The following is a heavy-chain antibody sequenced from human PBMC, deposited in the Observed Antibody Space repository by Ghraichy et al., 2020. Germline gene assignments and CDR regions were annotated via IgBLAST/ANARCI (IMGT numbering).Heavy chain of an antibody. CDR1: GFTFSSYA. V-gene: IGHV3-23*01. CDR2: ISGSGGST. D-gene: IGHD6-13*01. J-gene: IGHJ6*03. Sequence: GGSLRLSCAASGFTFSSYAMSWVRQAPGKGLEWVSAISGSGGSTYYADSVKGRFTISRDNSKNTLYLQMNSLRAEDTAVYYCAKDRRGAAAEAGYMDVWGKGTTVTVSS. CDR3: AKDRRGAAAEAGYMDV.